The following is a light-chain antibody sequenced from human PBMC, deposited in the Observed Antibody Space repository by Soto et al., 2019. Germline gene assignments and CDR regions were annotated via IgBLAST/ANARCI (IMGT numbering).Light chain of an antibody. J-gene: IGKJ1*01. CDR3: QHYKRYSEA. CDR1: HALXSW. CDR2: KAS. Sequence: IQLTQSPSTLSGSVGEGVTITCLASHALXSWFGWYQQKPGKAPKMLXDKASTLRRGGPSRFSGSGSVTEFTLTISSLQPEDFANYYFQHYKRYSEAFGQGTKVDIK. V-gene: IGKV1-5*03.